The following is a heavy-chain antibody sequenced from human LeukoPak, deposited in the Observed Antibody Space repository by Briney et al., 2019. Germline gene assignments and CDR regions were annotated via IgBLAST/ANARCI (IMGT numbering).Heavy chain of an antibody. V-gene: IGHV3-30*02. Sequence: GGSLRLSCEASGFIFDDYAMHWVRQAPGKGLEWVAFIRYDGSNKYYADSVKGRFTISRDNSKNTLYLQMNSLRAEDTAVYYCAKCDYYDSSGVGYWGQGTLVTVSS. CDR2: IRYDGSNK. CDR3: AKCDYYDSSGVGY. CDR1: GFIFDDYA. J-gene: IGHJ4*02. D-gene: IGHD3-22*01.